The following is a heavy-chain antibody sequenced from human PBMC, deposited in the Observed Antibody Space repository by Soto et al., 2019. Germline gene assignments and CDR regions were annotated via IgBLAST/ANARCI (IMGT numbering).Heavy chain of an antibody. D-gene: IGHD3-9*01. J-gene: IGHJ4*02. CDR1: GFTFSSYA. CDR2: ISGSGGST. Sequence: GGSLRLSCAASGFTFSSYAMSWVRQAPGKGLEWVSAISGSGGSTYYADSVKGRFTISRDNSKNTLYLQMNSLRAEDTAVYYCAKVPSSGYSPPYFDYWGQGTLVTVSS. CDR3: AKVPSSGYSPPYFDY. V-gene: IGHV3-23*01.